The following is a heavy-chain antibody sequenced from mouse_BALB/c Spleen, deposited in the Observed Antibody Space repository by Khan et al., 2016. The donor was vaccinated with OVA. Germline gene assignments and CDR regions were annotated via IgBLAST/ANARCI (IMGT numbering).Heavy chain of an antibody. V-gene: IGHV5-6-3*01. J-gene: IGHJ2*01. CDR1: GFTFSSSG. Sequence: EVELVESGGGLVQPGGSLKLSCAASGFTFSSSGMPWVRQTPDKRLELVATINSNGGSTYYPDSVKGRFTISRDNAKNTLYLQMTSLKSEDTAMYYCARRARTINWGQGTTLTVSS. D-gene: IGHD3-3*01. CDR3: ARRARTIN. CDR2: INSNGGST.